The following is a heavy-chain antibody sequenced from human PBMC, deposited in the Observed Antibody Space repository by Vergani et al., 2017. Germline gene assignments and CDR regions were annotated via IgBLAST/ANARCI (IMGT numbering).Heavy chain of an antibody. Sequence: QVQLHESGPGLVTPSQTLSLTCTVSGGSITSGSFYWSWIRQPAGKGLEWIGRIHSSGTTNYNPSLKSRVTLSVDTSKNQLSLRMTSVTAADTAVYYCAGDSCRSVLRGVYWFDTWGQGTLVSVSS. J-gene: IGHJ5*02. CDR2: IHSSGTT. V-gene: IGHV4-61*02. CDR1: GGSITSGSFY. D-gene: IGHD3-10*01. CDR3: AGDSCRSVLRGVYWFDT.